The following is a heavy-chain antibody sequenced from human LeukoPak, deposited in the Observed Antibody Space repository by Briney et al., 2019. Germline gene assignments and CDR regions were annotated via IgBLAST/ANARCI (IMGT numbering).Heavy chain of an antibody. Sequence: SQTLSLTCAVSGGSISSGGYSWSWIRQPPGTGLEWIGYIYHSGSTYYNPSLKSRVTISVDRSKNQFSLKLSSVTAADTAVYYCASARPYYDSSGYYSYAFDIWGQGTMVTVSS. CDR3: ASARPYYDSSGYYSYAFDI. D-gene: IGHD3-22*01. V-gene: IGHV4-30-2*01. CDR2: IYHSGST. J-gene: IGHJ3*02. CDR1: GGSISSGGYS.